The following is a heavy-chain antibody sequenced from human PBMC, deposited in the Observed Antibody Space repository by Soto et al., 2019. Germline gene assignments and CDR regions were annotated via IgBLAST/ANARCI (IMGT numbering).Heavy chain of an antibody. J-gene: IGHJ6*03. CDR3: ARRQWRGGNYYYYMDV. V-gene: IGHV4-59*01. CDR1: GGSISSYY. D-gene: IGHD6-19*01. Sequence: SEPLSLTCTVSGGSISSYYWSWIRQPPGKGLEWIGYIYYSGSTNYNPSLKSRVTISVDTSKNQFSLKLSSVTAADTAVYYCARRQWRGGNYYYYMDVWGKGTTVTVSS. CDR2: IYYSGST.